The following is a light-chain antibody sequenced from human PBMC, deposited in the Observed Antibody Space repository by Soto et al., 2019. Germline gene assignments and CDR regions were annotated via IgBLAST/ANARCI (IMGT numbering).Light chain of an antibody. J-gene: IGKJ2*03. CDR2: KAS. Sequence: DIQMTQSPSTLSASVGDRVTITCRASQSISSYLAWYQQKPGKAPSVLIYKASNFESGVPSRFSGSGSGTEFTLTISSMQHDDFATYYCQQYNNYPYSFDQGTKLEIK. CDR1: QSISSY. CDR3: QQYNNYPYS. V-gene: IGKV1-5*03.